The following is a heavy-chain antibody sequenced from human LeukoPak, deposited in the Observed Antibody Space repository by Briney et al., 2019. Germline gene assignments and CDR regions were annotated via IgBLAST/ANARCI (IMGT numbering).Heavy chain of an antibody. CDR1: GFTFSSYW. V-gene: IGHV3-7*01. CDR2: IKQDGSEK. J-gene: IGHJ4*02. CDR3: ARSDCSSTSCYRDFDY. D-gene: IGHD2-2*02. Sequence: GGSLRLSCAASGFTFSSYWMSWVRQAPGKGLEWVANIKQDGSEKYYVDSVRGRFTMSRDNAKNSLYLQMYSLRAEDTAVYYCARSDCSSTSCYRDFDYWGQGTLVTVSS.